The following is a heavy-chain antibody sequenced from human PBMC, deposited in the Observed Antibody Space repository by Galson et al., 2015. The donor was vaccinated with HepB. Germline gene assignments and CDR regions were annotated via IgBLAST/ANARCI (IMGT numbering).Heavy chain of an antibody. CDR2: INPNSGGT. CDR3: ARVFGVVITYFDY. Sequence: SVKVSCKASGYTFTGYYMHWVRQAPGQGLEWMGWINPNSGGTNYAQKFQGRVTMTRDTSISTAYMELSRLRSDDTAVYYCARVFGVVITYFDYWGQGTLVTVSS. J-gene: IGHJ4*02. CDR1: GYTFTGYY. V-gene: IGHV1-2*02. D-gene: IGHD3-3*01.